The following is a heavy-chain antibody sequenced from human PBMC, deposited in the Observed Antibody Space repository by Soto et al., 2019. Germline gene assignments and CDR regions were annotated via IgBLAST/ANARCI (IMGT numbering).Heavy chain of an antibody. J-gene: IGHJ4*02. CDR3: ARATSHRVVRAAPIDY. D-gene: IGHD2-2*01. CDR1: GFTFSSYA. CDR2: ISYDGSNK. V-gene: IGHV3-30-3*01. Sequence: QVQLVESGGGVVQPGRSLRLSCAASGFTFSSYAMHWVRQAPGKGLEWVAVISYDGSNKYYADSVKGRFTISRDNSKNTLHLQMNSLRAEDTAVYYCARATSHRVVRAAPIDYWGQGTLLTVSS.